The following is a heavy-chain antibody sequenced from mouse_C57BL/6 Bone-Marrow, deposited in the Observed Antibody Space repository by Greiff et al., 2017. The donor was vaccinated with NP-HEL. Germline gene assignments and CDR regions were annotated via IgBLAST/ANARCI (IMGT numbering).Heavy chain of an antibody. J-gene: IGHJ4*01. CDR3: ARGLGRNAMDY. CDR2: VYPYNGVS. V-gene: IGHV1-31*01. D-gene: IGHD4-1*01. CDR1: GYSFTGYY. Sequence: EVKLVESGPELVKPGASVKISCKASGYSFTGYYMHWVKQSHGNILDWIGYVYPYNGVSSYNQKFKGKATLTVDKSSSTAYMELRSLTSEDSAVYYCARGLGRNAMDYWGQGTSVTVSS.